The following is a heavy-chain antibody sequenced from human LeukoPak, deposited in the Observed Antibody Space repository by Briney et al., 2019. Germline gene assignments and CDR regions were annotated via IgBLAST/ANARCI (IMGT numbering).Heavy chain of an antibody. CDR1: GFTLGTCG. Sequence: GGSVRLSCAASGFTLGTCGTRWVRQAPRKALEWVSVISASGGSTFYAESVKGRFTISRDNSKNMRYLQMNNVRAEDTALYYCAKDMWGDGYKFDSWGQGTPVTVSS. V-gene: IGHV3-23*01. D-gene: IGHD5-24*01. CDR2: ISASGGST. J-gene: IGHJ4*02. CDR3: AKDMWGDGYKFDS.